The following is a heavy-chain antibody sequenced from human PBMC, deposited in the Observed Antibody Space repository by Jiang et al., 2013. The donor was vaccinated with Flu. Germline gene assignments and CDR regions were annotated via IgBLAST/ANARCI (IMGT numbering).Heavy chain of an antibody. J-gene: IGHJ4*02. Sequence: EVKKPGESLRISCEGSGFDFDTYWIGWVRLKPGKGLEWMGIIYPGDSDTRITPSFRGQVTISADRSTSSAYLQWSSLKASDTATYFCTRHAHTGQDRNGIHVGVWDNWGRGTLVTVSS. D-gene: IGHD5-24*01. CDR1: GFDFDTYW. CDR3: TRHAHTGQDRNGIHVGVWDN. V-gene: IGHV5-51*01. CDR2: IYPGDSDT.